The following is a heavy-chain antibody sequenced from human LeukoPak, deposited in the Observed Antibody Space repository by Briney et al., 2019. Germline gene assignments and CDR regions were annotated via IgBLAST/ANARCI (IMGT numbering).Heavy chain of an antibody. CDR2: TCYRSKWYN. V-gene: IGHV6-1*01. CDR3: ARGITVTGYYFDY. CDR1: GDSVSCNSAA. J-gene: IGHJ4*02. D-gene: IGHD4-11*01. Sequence: SQTLSLTCAISGDSVSCNSAAWNWIRQSPSGGLEWLGRTCYRSKWYNYYAVFVKSRITTTPDTSKNQFSLQLTSVTPEDTAVYYCARGITVTGYYFDYWGQGTLVTVSS.